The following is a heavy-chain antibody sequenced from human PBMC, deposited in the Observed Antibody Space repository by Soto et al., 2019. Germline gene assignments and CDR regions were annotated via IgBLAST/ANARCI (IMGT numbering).Heavy chain of an antibody. Sequence: PSETLSLTCAVSGASISTSYWSWVRQPPGKGLECIGYIAHTGDINYNPSLKSRATMSLDTPKNQFSLKLSPVTAADTAVYYCARVDVLRVYAINHWGRETLVTVS. V-gene: IGHV4-59*08. J-gene: IGHJ4*02. CDR1: GASISTSY. D-gene: IGHD2-8*01. CDR3: ARVDVLRVYAINH. CDR2: IAHTGDI.